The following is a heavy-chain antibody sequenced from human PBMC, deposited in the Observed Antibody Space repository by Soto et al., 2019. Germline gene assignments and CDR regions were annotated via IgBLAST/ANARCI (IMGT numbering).Heavy chain of an antibody. CDR3: ARAYSGYDNNWFDP. D-gene: IGHD5-12*01. CDR1: GFTVSSYS. V-gene: IGHV3-21*01. CDR2: ISSSSSYI. J-gene: IGHJ5*02. Sequence: ELQLVDSGGGLVKPGGSLRLSCAASGFTVSSYSMNWVRQAPGKGLEWVSSISSSSSYIYYADSVKGRFTISRDNAKNSLYLQMNSLRAEDTAVYYCARAYSGYDNNWFDPWGQGTLVTVSS.